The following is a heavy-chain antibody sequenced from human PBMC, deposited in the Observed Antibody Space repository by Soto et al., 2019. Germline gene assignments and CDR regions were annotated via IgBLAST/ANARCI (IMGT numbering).Heavy chain of an antibody. Sequence: ESGGDLVQPGGSLRLSCAASGFTFSSYEMNWVRQAPGKGLEWVSYIGSSGSGIYYADFVKGRFTISRDNAKKSLYLQMNGLRAEDTAVYYCARDSTDSGSLDYWGQGTLVTVSS. CDR3: ARDSTDSGSLDY. D-gene: IGHD1-26*01. CDR2: IGSSGSGI. J-gene: IGHJ4*02. CDR1: GFTFSSYE. V-gene: IGHV3-48*03.